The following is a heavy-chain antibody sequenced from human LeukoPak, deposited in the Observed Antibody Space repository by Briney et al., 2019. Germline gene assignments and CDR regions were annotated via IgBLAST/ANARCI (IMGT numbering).Heavy chain of an antibody. J-gene: IGHJ4*02. CDR1: GFTFNTYA. CDR3: AKRGLGDDRYLDY. V-gene: IGHV3-23*01. Sequence: GGSLRLSCTASGFTFNTYAMSWVRQAPGKGLEWVSTIITTGGVSDYADSVKGRFTISRDNSRNTLYLQMNSLRAEDTAIYYCAKRGLGDDRYLDYWGQGTLVTVSS. CDR2: IITTGGVS. D-gene: IGHD3-9*01.